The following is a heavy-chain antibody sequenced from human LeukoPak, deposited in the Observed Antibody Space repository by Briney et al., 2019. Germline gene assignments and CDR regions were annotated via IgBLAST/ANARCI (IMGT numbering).Heavy chain of an antibody. Sequence: SETLSLTCTVSGGSISSSSYYWGWIRQPPGKGLEWIGSIHYGGSTYYNPSLKSRVTVSVDTSKNQFSLKLRSVTPEDTAVYYCARNLIPEQLVLNFWGQGTLVTVSS. D-gene: IGHD6-13*01. J-gene: IGHJ4*02. CDR1: GGSISSSSYY. CDR2: IHYGGST. V-gene: IGHV4-39*07. CDR3: ARNLIPEQLVLNF.